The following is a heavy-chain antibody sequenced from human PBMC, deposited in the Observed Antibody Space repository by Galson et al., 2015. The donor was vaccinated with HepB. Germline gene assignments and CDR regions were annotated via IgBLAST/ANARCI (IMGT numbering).Heavy chain of an antibody. J-gene: IGHJ3*02. CDR3: ARVRGSYYAGDAFDI. V-gene: IGHV5-51*01. CDR2: IHPADSDT. D-gene: IGHD1-26*01. CDR1: GYGFTSYW. Sequence: QSGAEVKKPGESLKISCKGSGYGFTSYWIVWVRQMPGKSLEWMGIIHPADSDTRYSPSFQGQVTISADKSISTAYLQWSSLKASDTAMYFCARVRGSYYAGDAFDIWGQGTMVTVSS.